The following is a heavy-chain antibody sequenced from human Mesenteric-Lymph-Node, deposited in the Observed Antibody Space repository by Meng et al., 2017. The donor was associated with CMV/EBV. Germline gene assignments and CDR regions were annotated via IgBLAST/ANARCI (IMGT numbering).Heavy chain of an antibody. CDR3: AKDLTGSYYYYYGMDV. D-gene: IGHD1-20*01. Sequence: GGSLRLSCAASGFTFDDYTMHWVRQAPGKGLEWVSLISWDGGSTYYADSVKGRFTISRDNSKNSLYLQMNSLRTEDTALYYCAKDLTGSYYYYYGMDVWGQGTTVTVSS. CDR1: GFTFDDYT. CDR2: ISWDGGST. J-gene: IGHJ6*02. V-gene: IGHV3-43*01.